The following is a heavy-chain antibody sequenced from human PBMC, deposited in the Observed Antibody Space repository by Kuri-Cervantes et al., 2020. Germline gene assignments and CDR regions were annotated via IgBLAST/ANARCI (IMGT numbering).Heavy chain of an antibody. D-gene: IGHD5-12*01. V-gene: IGHV3-9*01. J-gene: IGHJ4*02. CDR1: GFTFDDYA. CDR3: ARFPQWLRAYDY. Sequence: SLKISCAASGFTFDDYAMHWVRQAPGKDLEWVSGIRWNSGNIGYADSVEGRFTISRDNAKNSLYLQMNSLRDEDTAVYYCARFPQWLRAYDYWGQGTLVTVSS. CDR2: IRWNSGNI.